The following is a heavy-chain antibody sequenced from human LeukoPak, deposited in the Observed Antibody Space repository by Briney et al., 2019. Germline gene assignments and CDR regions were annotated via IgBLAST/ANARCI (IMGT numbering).Heavy chain of an antibody. J-gene: IGHJ4*02. V-gene: IGHV4-4*07. CDR1: GGSISSYY. Sequence: SETLSLTCPVSGGSISSYYWSWIRQPAGKGLEWIGRIYTSGSTNYNPSLKSRVTMSVDTSKNQFSLKLSSVTAADTAAYYCARDGSGWPNPDYWGQGTLVTVSS. CDR3: ARDGSGWPNPDY. D-gene: IGHD6-19*01. CDR2: IYTSGST.